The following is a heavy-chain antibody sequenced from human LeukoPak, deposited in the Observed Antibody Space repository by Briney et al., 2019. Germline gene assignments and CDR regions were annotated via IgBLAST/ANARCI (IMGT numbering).Heavy chain of an antibody. J-gene: IGHJ4*02. Sequence: GASVKVSCKASGYTFTSYGISWVRQAPGQGLEWMGWISAYNGNTNYAQKLQGRVTMTTDTSTSTAYMELRSLRSDDTAVYYCARARSLGVGATTYGYWGQGTLVTVSS. CDR1: GYTFTSYG. V-gene: IGHV1-18*01. CDR2: ISAYNGNT. D-gene: IGHD1-26*01. CDR3: ARARSLGVGATTYGY.